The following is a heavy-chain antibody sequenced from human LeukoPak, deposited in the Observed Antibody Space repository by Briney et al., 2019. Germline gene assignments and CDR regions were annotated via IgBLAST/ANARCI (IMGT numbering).Heavy chain of an antibody. V-gene: IGHV1-69*05. CDR1: GGTFSSYA. J-gene: IGHJ5*02. D-gene: IGHD2-2*01. Sequence: SVKVSCKASGGTFSSYAISWVRQAPGQGLEWMGGIIPIFGTANYAQKFQGRVTITTDESTSTDYMELSSLRSEDTAVYYCARDYCSSTSCLNWFDPWGQGTLVTVSS. CDR2: IIPIFGTA. CDR3: ARDYCSSTSCLNWFDP.